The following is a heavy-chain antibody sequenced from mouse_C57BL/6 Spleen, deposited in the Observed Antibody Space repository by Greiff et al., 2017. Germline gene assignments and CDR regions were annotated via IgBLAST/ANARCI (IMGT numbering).Heavy chain of an antibody. J-gene: IGHJ4*01. D-gene: IGHD1-1*01. V-gene: IGHV1-52*01. CDR1: GYTFTSYW. CDR3: ASHGSSYGGGLYAMDY. CDR2: IDPSDSET. Sequence: QVQLQQPGAELVRPGSSVKLSCKASGYTFTSYWMHWVKQRPIQGLEWIGNIDPSDSETHYNQKFKDKATLTVDKSSSTAYMQLSSLTSEDSAVYYCASHGSSYGGGLYAMDYWGQGTSVTVSS.